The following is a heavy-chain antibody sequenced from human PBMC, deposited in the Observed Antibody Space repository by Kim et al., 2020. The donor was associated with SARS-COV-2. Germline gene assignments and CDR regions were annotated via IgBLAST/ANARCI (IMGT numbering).Heavy chain of an antibody. Sequence: GGSLRLSCAASGFIFSSYWMSWVRQSPGKGLEWVANIKQDGSGKYYVDSVKGRFTISRDNAKNSLYLQMNSLRAADTAVYYCGRLYFDSSDSHNWGQGTL. CDR1: GFIFSSYW. V-gene: IGHV3-7*01. CDR3: GRLYFDSSDSHN. CDR2: IKQDGSGK. D-gene: IGHD3-22*01. J-gene: IGHJ4*02.